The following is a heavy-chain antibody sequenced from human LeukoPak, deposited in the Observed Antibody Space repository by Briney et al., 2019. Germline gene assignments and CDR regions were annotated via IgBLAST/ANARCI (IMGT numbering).Heavy chain of an antibody. Sequence: GGSLRLSCAASGFTFSSYAMTWVRQAPGEGQEWVSAISGSGTNKYYADSVKGRFTNSRDNSKNMLYLKMNSLRVDDTAVYYCAKISGISCWGQGTLVTVSS. V-gene: IGHV3-23*01. CDR3: AKISGISC. CDR2: ISGSGTNK. D-gene: IGHD1-26*01. J-gene: IGHJ4*02. CDR1: GFTFSSYA.